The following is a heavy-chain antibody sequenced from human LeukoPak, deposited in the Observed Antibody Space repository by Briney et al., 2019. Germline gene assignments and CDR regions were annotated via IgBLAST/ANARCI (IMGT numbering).Heavy chain of an antibody. CDR3: ARLYSSSSRDPFDY. CDR2: IYYSGST. D-gene: IGHD6-6*01. Sequence: SETLSLTCTVSGGSISSYYWSWIRQPPGKGLEWIGYIYYSGSTNYNPSLKSRVTISVDTSKNQFSLKLSSVTAADTAVYYCARLYSSSSRDPFDYWGQGTLVTVSS. V-gene: IGHV4-59*12. J-gene: IGHJ4*02. CDR1: GGSISSYY.